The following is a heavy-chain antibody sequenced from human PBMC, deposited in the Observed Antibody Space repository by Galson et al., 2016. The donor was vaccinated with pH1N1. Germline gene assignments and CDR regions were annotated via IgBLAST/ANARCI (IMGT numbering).Heavy chain of an antibody. J-gene: IGHJ4*01. V-gene: IGHV1-2*06. CDR1: GYRFRDYY. Sequence: SVKVSCKASGYRFRDYYVHWVRQAPGHGLEWIGRVDPKTGGTKYGQKFQGRVTMTSDTSITTGYMALTRLKSDDTALYYCARVAGTAATGATDWGQGTLNTVSS. D-gene: IGHD6-13*01. CDR2: VDPKTGGT. CDR3: ARVAGTAATGATD.